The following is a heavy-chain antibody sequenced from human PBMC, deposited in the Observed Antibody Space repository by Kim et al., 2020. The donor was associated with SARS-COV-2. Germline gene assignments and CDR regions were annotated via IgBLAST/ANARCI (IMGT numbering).Heavy chain of an antibody. V-gene: IGHV4-4*02. Sequence: PCLKSRVTISVDKCKNQFSLKLSSVTAADTAVYYCARTYSSGWYGGFDPWGQGTLVTVSS. J-gene: IGHJ5*02. D-gene: IGHD6-19*01. CDR3: ARTYSSGWYGGFDP.